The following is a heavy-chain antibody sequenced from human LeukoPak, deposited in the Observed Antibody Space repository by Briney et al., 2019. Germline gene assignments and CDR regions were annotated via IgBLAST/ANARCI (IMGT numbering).Heavy chain of an antibody. CDR3: AKDPFNYDILTGPTY. V-gene: IGHV3-53*01. Sequence: GGSLRLSCAASGFTVSSNYMSWVRQAPGKGLEWVSIIYSGYNTYYADSVKGRFTISRDSSKNTLYLQMNSLRAEDTAVYYCAKDPFNYDILTGPTYWGQGTLVTVSS. J-gene: IGHJ4*02. CDR1: GFTVSSNY. D-gene: IGHD3-9*01. CDR2: IYSGYNT.